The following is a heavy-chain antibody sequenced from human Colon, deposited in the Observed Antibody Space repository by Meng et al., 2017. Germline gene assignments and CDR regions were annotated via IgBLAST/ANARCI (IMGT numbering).Heavy chain of an antibody. CDR3: ARTNYGVYNWFDP. D-gene: IGHD4-17*01. J-gene: IGHJ5*02. CDR2: IYYSGST. Sequence: QVRPSDSRPGLVKPSQTLFLTCTVSGGSICSGGFDWSWIRQHPGKGLEWIGYIYYSGSTYYNPSLRSRVAISIDTSKNQFSLKLTSVTAADTAVYFCARTNYGVYNWFDPWGQGTLVTVSS. V-gene: IGHV4-31*03. CDR1: GGSICSGGFD.